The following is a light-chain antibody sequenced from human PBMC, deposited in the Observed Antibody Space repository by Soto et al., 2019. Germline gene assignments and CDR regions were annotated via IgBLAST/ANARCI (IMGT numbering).Light chain of an antibody. CDR1: RSDVGGYNY. CDR3: SSYTSSSTLWV. CDR2: EVS. V-gene: IGLV2-14*01. Sequence: QSALTQPASVYGSPGQSITISCTGTRSDVGGYNYVSWYQQHPGKAPKLMIYEVSNRPSGVSNRFSGSKSGNTASLTISGLQAEDEADDYCSSYTSSSTLWVFGGGTKLTVL. J-gene: IGLJ2*01.